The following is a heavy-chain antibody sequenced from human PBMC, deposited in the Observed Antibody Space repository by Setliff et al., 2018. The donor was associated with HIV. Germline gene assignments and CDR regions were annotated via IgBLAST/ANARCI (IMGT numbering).Heavy chain of an antibody. CDR1: GFTFDNYA. D-gene: IGHD2-2*01. CDR2: ISGSGGST. CDR3: ARLRLFSSALDY. Sequence: GGSLRLSCEASGFTFDNYAMSWVRQAPGRGLEWVSTISGSGGSTYKADSVKGRFTLSRDNSKNTLFLQMNSLRPEDTAVFYCARLRLFSSALDYWGQGTLVTVSS. J-gene: IGHJ4*02. V-gene: IGHV3-23*01.